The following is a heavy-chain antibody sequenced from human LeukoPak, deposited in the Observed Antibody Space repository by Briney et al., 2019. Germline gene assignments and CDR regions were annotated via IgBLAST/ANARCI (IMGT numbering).Heavy chain of an antibody. Sequence: SETLSLTCTVSGASISSSTYYWGGVRHPPGKGLVWSGNIYYSGTTYYNPFLKSRVTISEDTSRSRLSLMLSSVTAADTAIYFCARQVSDYYYHYMDVWGEGTTVIVSS. CDR1: GASISSSTYY. CDR3: ARQVSDYYYHYMDV. J-gene: IGHJ6*03. CDR2: IYYSGTT. V-gene: IGHV4-39*01.